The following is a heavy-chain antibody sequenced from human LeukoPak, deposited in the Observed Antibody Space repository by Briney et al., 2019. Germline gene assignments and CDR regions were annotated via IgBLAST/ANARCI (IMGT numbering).Heavy chain of an antibody. CDR1: GGSISSGDYY. V-gene: IGHV4-30-4*01. CDR2: IYYSGST. J-gene: IGHJ5*02. D-gene: IGHD5-12*01. Sequence: SQTLSLTCTVSGGSISSGDYYWSWIRQSPGKGLEWIGYIYYSGSTYYNPSLKSRVTISVDTSKNQFSLKLSSVTAADTAVYYCATASGYARRNWFDPWGQGTLVTVSS. CDR3: ATASGYARRNWFDP.